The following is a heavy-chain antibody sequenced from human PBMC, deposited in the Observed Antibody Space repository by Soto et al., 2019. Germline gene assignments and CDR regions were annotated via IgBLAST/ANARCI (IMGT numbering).Heavy chain of an antibody. D-gene: IGHD3-16*02. CDR2: ISGSGGST. CDR1: GFTFSSYA. V-gene: IGHV3-23*01. J-gene: IGHJ4*02. Sequence: GGSLRLSCAASGFTFSSYAMSWVRQAPGKGLEWVSAISGSGGSTYYADSVKGRFTISRDNSKNTLYLQMNSLRAEDTAVYYCAKDASMITFGGVIVISLPDYWGQGTLVTVSS. CDR3: AKDASMITFGGVIVISLPDY.